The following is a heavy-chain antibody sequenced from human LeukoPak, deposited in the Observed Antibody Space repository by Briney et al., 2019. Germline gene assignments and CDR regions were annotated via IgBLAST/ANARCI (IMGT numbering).Heavy chain of an antibody. CDR3: ARDVSGLYYYDSRGFDP. CDR2: INTNTGNP. CDR1: GYTFTSYA. Sequence: GASVKVSCKASGYTFTSYAMNWVRQAPGQGLEWMGWINTNTGNPTYAQGFTGRFVFSLDTSVSTAYLQISSLKAEDTAVYYCARDVSGLYYYDSRGFDPWGQGTLVTVSS. V-gene: IGHV7-4-1*02. J-gene: IGHJ5*02. D-gene: IGHD3-22*01.